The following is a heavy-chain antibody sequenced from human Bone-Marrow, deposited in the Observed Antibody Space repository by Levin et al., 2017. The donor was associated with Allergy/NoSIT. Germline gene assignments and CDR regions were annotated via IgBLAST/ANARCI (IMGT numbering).Heavy chain of an antibody. D-gene: IGHD2-2*01. CDR1: GGSISSGGYY. CDR2: IYYSGST. V-gene: IGHV4-31*03. J-gene: IGHJ5*02. CDR3: ARVHCSSTSCSTRPHNWFDP. Sequence: SETLSLTCTVSGGSISSGGYYWSWIRQHPGKGLEWIGYIYYSGSTYYNPSLKSRVTISVDTSKNQFSLKLSSVTAADTAVYYCARVHCSSTSCSTRPHNWFDPWGQGTLVTVSS.